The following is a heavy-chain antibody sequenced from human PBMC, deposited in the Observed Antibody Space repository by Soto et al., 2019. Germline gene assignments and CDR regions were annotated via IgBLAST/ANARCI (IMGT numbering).Heavy chain of an antibody. V-gene: IGHV3-30*18. Sequence: GGSLRLSCAASGFTFISYGIHWVRQAPGKGLEWVAVISYDGSNADYADSVKGRFTISRDNSKNTLYLQMDSLRAEDTAVYYCAKGYTLVDTTIPLDFWGQGALVTVSS. D-gene: IGHD5-18*01. CDR3: AKGYTLVDTTIPLDF. CDR1: GFTFISYG. J-gene: IGHJ4*02. CDR2: ISYDGSNA.